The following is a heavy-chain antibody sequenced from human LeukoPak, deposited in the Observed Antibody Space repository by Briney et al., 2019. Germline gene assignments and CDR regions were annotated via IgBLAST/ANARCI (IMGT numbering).Heavy chain of an antibody. CDR1: GFTFNSYG. D-gene: IGHD6-13*01. Sequence: GGSLRLSCAASGFTFNSYGMHWVRQAPGKGLEWVAFIRYDGSKKYYADSVTGRFTISRDNSKNTLYLQMNSLRAEDTAVYYCAKDRMAAVAAAGADDYWGQGTLVTVSS. J-gene: IGHJ4*02. V-gene: IGHV3-30*02. CDR3: AKDRMAAVAAAGADDY. CDR2: IRYDGSKK.